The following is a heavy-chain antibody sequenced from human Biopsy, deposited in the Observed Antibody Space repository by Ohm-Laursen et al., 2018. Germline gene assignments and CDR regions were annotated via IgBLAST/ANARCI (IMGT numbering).Heavy chain of an antibody. CDR3: SKLGGVPAPFDRASDV. D-gene: IGHD2-8*01. J-gene: IGHJ3*01. V-gene: IGHV3-23*01. CDR1: GFTFSSYA. CDR2: ISGNSDII. Sequence: SLRLSCTASGFTFSSYAMTWFRQAPGKGLEWVSTISGNSDIIYDTDSVKGRFTISRDNSKNTLYLQMNSLRADDTAVYFCSKLGGVPAPFDRASDVWSRGTKVTVSS.